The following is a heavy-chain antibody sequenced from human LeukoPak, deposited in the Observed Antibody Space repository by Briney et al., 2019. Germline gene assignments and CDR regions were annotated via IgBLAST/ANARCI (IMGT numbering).Heavy chain of an antibody. CDR2: ISGSGGST. D-gene: IGHD3-10*01. CDR3: AKERRLLWFGEPYYFDY. V-gene: IGHV3-23*01. Sequence: GGSLRLSCAAPGFTFSSYAMSWVRQAPGKGLEWVSAISGSGGSTYYADSVKGRFTISRDNSKNTLYLQMNSLRAEDTAVYYCAKERRLLWFGEPYYFDYWGQGTLVTVSS. CDR1: GFTFSSYA. J-gene: IGHJ4*02.